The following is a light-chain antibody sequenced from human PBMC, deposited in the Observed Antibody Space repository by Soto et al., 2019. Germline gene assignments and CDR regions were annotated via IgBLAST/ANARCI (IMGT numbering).Light chain of an antibody. J-gene: IGLJ3*02. V-gene: IGLV7-43*01. Sequence: QTVVTQEPSLTVSPGGTVTLTCASSTGAVTTGNYASWFQQKPGQAPRTLIYTTDNRHSWTPARFSGSLLGGKAALTLSSVQPEDEADYYCLRYFGGAQLVFGGGTQLTVL. CDR1: TGAVTTGNY. CDR3: LRYFGGAQLV. CDR2: TTD.